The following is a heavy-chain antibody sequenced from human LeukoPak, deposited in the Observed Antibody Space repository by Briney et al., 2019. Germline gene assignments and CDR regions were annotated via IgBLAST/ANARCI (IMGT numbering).Heavy chain of an antibody. J-gene: IGHJ4*02. V-gene: IGHV3-30*18. D-gene: IGHD6-13*01. CDR3: AKGGSSLDY. CDR1: GFTFSSYG. Sequence: GGSLRLSCAASGFTFSSYGMHWVRQAPGKGLEWVAVISYDGSNKYYADSVKGRFTISRDNSKNTLYLQMNSLRAEDTAVYYCAKGGSSLDYWGQGTLVTVSS. CDR2: ISYDGSNK.